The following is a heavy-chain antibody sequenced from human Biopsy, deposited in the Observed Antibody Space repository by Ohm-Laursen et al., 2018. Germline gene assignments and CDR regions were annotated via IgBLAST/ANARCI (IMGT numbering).Heavy chain of an antibody. J-gene: IGHJ4*02. CDR3: VLASFDY. CDR2: IVVGGGNT. CDR1: GFTFNRSA. V-gene: IGHV1-58*02. Sequence: SSVKVSCKASGFTFNRSAMQWVRQARGQRLEWIGWIVVGGGNTNYAQKFQERVTMTWDTSTTTVYMELSSLRSEDTAVYYYVLASFDYWGQGTLVTVPS.